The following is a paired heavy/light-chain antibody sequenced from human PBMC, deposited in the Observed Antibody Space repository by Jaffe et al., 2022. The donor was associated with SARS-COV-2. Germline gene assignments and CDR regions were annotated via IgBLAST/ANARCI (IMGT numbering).Heavy chain of an antibody. CDR2: IVDREQRT. V-gene: IGHV3-23*01. J-gene: IGHJ4*02. CDR3: IKGPGHVVDY. CDR1: GFTFSTHG. Sequence: EGQLLESGGGVVQPGGSLRLSCAASGFTFSTHGMTWVRQAPGKGLEWVSSIVDREQRTFYADSVKGRFTITRDNSRDTLYLHMNSLRAEDTAVYYCIKGPGHVVDYWGQGTPVTVSS.
Light chain of an antibody. J-gene: IGLJ3*02. Sequence: QAVVTQEPSLTVSPGGTVTLTCGSSIDSVTNGHYPYWFQQKPGQAPKTLIYDTNNLHSWAPARFSGSVIGGKAVLTLSGAQPEDEADYYCLLFYGGDRPWVFGGGTKLTVL. CDR2: DTN. V-gene: IGLV7-46*01. CDR1: IDSVTNGHY. CDR3: LLFYGGDRPWV.